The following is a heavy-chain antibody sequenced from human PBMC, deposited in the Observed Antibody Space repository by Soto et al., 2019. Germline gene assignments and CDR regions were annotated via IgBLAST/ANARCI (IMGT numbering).Heavy chain of an antibody. D-gene: IGHD6-19*01. CDR3: ARGGIAVAGTQRDYYYYYMDV. J-gene: IGHJ6*03. V-gene: IGHV4-59*01. CDR1: GGSISSYY. CDR2: IYYSGST. Sequence: ETLSLTCTVSGGSISSYYWRWIRQPPGKGLEWIGYIYYSGSTNYNPSLKSRVTISVDTSKNQFSLKLSSVTAADTAGYYCARGGIAVAGTQRDYYYYYMDVWGKGTTVTVSS.